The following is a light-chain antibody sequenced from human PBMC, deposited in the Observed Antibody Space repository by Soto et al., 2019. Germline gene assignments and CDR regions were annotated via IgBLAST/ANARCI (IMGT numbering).Light chain of an antibody. J-gene: IGLJ1*01. CDR1: SNDVGGYKY. V-gene: IGLV2-14*01. CDR3: TSSTGSSTYV. Sequence: QSALTQPASVSGSPGQSITISCTGTSNDVGGYKYVSWYQQHPGKAPKLMIYEVSNRPSAVSNRFSGSASGNTASLTISGLQAEDEADYYCTSSTGSSTYVFGTGTKVPVL. CDR2: EVS.